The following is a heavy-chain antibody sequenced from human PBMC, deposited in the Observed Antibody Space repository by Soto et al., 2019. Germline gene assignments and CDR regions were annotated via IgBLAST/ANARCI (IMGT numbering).Heavy chain of an antibody. CDR2: IYYSGST. CDR1: GGSISSSSYC. V-gene: IGHV4-39*01. J-gene: IGHJ6*03. Sequence: SETLSLTCTVSGGSISSSSYCWGWIRQPPGKGLEWIGSIYYSGSTYYNPSLKSRVTISVDTSKNQFSLKLSSVTAADTAVYYCARLGEDIVVVPADYYMDVWGKGTTVTVSS. CDR3: ARLGEDIVVVPADYYMDV. D-gene: IGHD2-2*01.